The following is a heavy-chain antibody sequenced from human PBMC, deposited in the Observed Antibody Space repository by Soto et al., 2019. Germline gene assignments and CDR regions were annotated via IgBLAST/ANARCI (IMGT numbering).Heavy chain of an antibody. CDR1: GYTFTSDA. CDR3: ARGSVTATGTWGYYFDY. V-gene: IGHV1-3*01. CDR2: INAGNGNT. D-gene: IGHD6-13*01. J-gene: IGHJ4*02. Sequence: ASVKASCKASGYTFTSDAMHWVRQAPGQRLEWMGWINAGNGNTKYSQKFQGRVTITRDTSASTAYMELSSLTSEDTAVYYCARGSVTATGTWGYYFDYWGQRTLVTVSS.